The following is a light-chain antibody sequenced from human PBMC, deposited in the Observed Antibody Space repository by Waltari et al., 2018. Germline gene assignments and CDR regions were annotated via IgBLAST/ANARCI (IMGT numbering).Light chain of an antibody. CDR2: WAS. CDR1: NDKNL. Sequence: NDKNLLACNQQQPGQAPKLLIDWASSSQSGVPDRFSRSEAGTDFTLTISSLKVEDVAFYYCQQYYRRRNFGQGTRLEI. J-gene: IGKJ1*01. V-gene: IGKV4-1*01. CDR3: QQYYRRRN.